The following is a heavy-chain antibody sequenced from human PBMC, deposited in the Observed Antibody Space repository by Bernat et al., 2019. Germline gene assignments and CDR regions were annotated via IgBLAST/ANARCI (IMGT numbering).Heavy chain of an antibody. CDR1: GFTFSSYA. CDR2: ISDSGTNT. Sequence: EVQLLESGGGLVQPGGSLRLSCAASGFTFSSYAMSWGRQAPGQGLEWVSTISDSGTNTYYADFVKGRFTISRDNSKNTLYLQMNSRRAEGTAVYYCANRNWNNGGAFDIWGQGTMVTVSS. V-gene: IGHV3-23*01. CDR3: ANRNWNNGGAFDI. J-gene: IGHJ3*02. D-gene: IGHD1/OR15-1a*01.